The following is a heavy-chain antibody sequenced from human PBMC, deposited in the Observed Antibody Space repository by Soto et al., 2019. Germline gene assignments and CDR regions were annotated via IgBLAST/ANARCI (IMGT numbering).Heavy chain of an antibody. CDR2: ISTSGSTI. J-gene: IGHJ6*02. CDR3: ARATDCGGACYSGYYYGMDV. Sequence: GGSLRLSCAASGFTFSDYYMTWIRQAPGKGLEWLSYISTSGSTIHYADSVEGRFTISSDNAKNSLYLQMNNLRAEDTAVYYCARATDCGGACYSGYYYGMDVWGQGTTVTVSS. D-gene: IGHD2-21*02. CDR1: GFTFSDYY. V-gene: IGHV3-11*01.